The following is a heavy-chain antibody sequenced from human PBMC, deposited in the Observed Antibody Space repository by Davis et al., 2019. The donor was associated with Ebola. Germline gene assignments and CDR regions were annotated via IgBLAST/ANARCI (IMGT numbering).Heavy chain of an antibody. CDR2: INGDGTLI. CDR1: GFTFSGSW. D-gene: IGHD3-3*01. J-gene: IGHJ6*03. CDR3: AKDLELRFLEWTITGYMDV. V-gene: IGHV3-74*01. Sequence: HTGGSLRLSCAASGFTFSGSWMHWVRQVPGKGLMWVSRINGDGTLITYADSVKGRFTISRDNSKNTLYLQMNSLRAEDTAVYYCAKDLELRFLEWTITGYMDVWGKGTTVTVSS.